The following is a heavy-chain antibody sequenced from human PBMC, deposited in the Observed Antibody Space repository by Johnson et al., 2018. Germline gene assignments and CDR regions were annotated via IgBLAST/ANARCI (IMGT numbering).Heavy chain of an antibody. Sequence: VQLVQSGGGLVQPGGSLRLSCAASGFTFSSYAMSWVRQAPGKGLEWVSGTSAGSVSTYYADSVKGRFTISGDNSKNTLYQQMKSLRAEDTAVYYWAKNGGDPFYYYCMDVWGKGTTVTGAS. D-gene: IGHD2-21*02. J-gene: IGHJ6*03. CDR3: AKNGGDPFYYYCMDV. CDR1: GFTFSSYA. V-gene: IGHV3-23*04. CDR2: TSAGSVST.